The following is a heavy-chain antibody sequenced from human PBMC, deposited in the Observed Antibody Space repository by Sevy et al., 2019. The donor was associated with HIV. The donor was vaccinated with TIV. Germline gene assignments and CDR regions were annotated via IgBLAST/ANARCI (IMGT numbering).Heavy chain of an antibody. CDR1: GFTFSSYA. J-gene: IGHJ3*02. D-gene: IGHD1-26*01. CDR2: ISGSGGST. CDR3: AKDRVWELGDAFDI. Sequence: GGSLRLSCAASGFTFSSYAMSWVRQAPGKGLEWVSGISGSGGSTNYADSVKGRFTISRDNSKNTPYLQMNSLRAEDTAVYYCAKDRVWELGDAFDIWGQGTMVTVSS. V-gene: IGHV3-23*01.